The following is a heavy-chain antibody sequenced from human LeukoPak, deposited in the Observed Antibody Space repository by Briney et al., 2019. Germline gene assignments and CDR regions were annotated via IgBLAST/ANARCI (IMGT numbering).Heavy chain of an antibody. CDR1: GGSFSGYY. CDR2: INHSGST. CDR3: ARGCSSTSCYFDY. D-gene: IGHD2-2*01. V-gene: IGHV4-34*01. J-gene: IGHJ4*02. Sequence: PLETLSLTCAVYGGSFSGYYWSWIRQPPGKGLEWIGEINHSGSTNYNPSLKSRVTISVDTSKNQFSLKLSSVTAADTAVYYCARGCSSTSCYFDYWGQGTLVTVSS.